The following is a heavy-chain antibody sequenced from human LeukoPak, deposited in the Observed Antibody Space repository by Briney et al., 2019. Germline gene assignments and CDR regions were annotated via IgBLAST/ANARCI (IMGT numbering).Heavy chain of an antibody. CDR2: IYSVGST. CDR3: ARDRCSSTSCYYPAHYGMDV. D-gene: IGHD2-2*01. J-gene: IGHJ6*02. CDR1: GFTVGSNY. Sequence: GGSLRLSCAASGFTVGSNYKSWVRQAPGKGLEWVSVIYSVGSTYYADSVKGRFTISRDNSKNTLYLQMNSLRAEDTAVYYCARDRCSSTSCYYPAHYGMDVWGQGTTVTVSS. V-gene: IGHV3-53*01.